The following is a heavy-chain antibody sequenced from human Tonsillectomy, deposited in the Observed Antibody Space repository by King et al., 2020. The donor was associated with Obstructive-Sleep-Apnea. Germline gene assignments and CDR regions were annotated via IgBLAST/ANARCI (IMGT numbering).Heavy chain of an antibody. D-gene: IGHD6-19*01. V-gene: IGHV3-9*01. CDR1: GFTFDDYA. J-gene: IGHJ4*02. CDR2: ISWNSGSI. CDR3: TKGSGWYEASVDY. Sequence: QLVQSGGGLVQPGRSLRLSCAVSGFTFDDYAMHWVRQAPGKGLEWVSRISWNSGSIDYADSVKGRFTISRDSARNSLYLQMNSLRPGDTALYYCTKGSGWYEASVDYWGQGTLVTVSS.